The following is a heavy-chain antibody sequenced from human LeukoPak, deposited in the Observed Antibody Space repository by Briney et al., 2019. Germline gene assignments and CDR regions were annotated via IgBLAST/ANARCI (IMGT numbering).Heavy chain of an antibody. CDR3: AKDGPSFGARTYHMDV. J-gene: IGHJ6*03. CDR2: ISSSSSTT. V-gene: IGHV3-48*01. Sequence: GGSLRLSCAASGFTFRSYSMNWVRQAPGKGLEWVSYISSSSSTTYYADSVKGRFTISRDNAKNSLYLQMNSLRAEDTAVYYCAKDGPSFGARTYHMDVCGKGTTVTVSS. D-gene: IGHD4/OR15-4a*01. CDR1: GFTFRSYS.